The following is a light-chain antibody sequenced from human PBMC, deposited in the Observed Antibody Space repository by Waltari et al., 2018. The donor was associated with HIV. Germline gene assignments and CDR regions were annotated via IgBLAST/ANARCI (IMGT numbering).Light chain of an antibody. Sequence: QSALSQPASVSGSPGQSIIFSCGGDSGDIGDNDFVSWYQQHPAKAPKLIIHDVSKPTSGVSVRFSGSKSGNTASLSISNPQAEDGADYYCTSYTRANTWVFGGGTKVTVL. V-gene: IGLV2-14*01. CDR3: TSYTRANTWV. CDR1: SGDIGDNDF. J-gene: IGLJ3*02. CDR2: DVS.